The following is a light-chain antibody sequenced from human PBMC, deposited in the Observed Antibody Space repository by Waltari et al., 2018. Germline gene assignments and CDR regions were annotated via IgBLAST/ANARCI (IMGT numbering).Light chain of an antibody. CDR3: CSYGGSYSFVV. J-gene: IGLJ2*01. Sequence: QSALTQPRAVSGSPGQPVTISCTGTSSDVGGYNYVSWYQQHPGKPPKLIIYDVTKRPSGVPDRFSGSKSGNTASLTISGLQAEDEADYYCCSYGGSYSFVVFGGGTKLTVL. CDR1: SSDVGGYNY. CDR2: DVT. V-gene: IGLV2-11*01.